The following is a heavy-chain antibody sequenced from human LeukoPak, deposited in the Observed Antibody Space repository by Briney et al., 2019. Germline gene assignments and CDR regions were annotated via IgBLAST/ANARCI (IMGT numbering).Heavy chain of an antibody. CDR3: TRERSTVTFDY. D-gene: IGHD4-17*01. J-gene: IGHJ4*02. CDR1: GFTFSGSA. Sequence: GGSLRLSCAASGFTFSGSAMHWVRQASGKGLEWVGRIRSKANSYATAYAASVKGRFTISRDDSKNTAYLQMNSLKTEDTAVYYCTRERSTVTFDYWGQGTLVTVSS. CDR2: IRSKANSYAT. V-gene: IGHV3-73*01.